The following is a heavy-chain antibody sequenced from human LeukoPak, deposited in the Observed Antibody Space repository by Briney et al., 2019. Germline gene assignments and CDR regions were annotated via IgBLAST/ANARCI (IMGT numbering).Heavy chain of an antibody. V-gene: IGHV1-69*05. Sequence: SVKVSCKASGGTFSSYAISWVRQAPGQGLEWMGGIIPIFGTANYAQKFQGRVTITTDESTSTAYMELSSLRSEDTAVYYCASYSSSSPSFGYWGQGILVTVSS. CDR3: ASYSSSSPSFGY. CDR1: GGTFSSYA. D-gene: IGHD6-6*01. J-gene: IGHJ4*02. CDR2: IIPIFGTA.